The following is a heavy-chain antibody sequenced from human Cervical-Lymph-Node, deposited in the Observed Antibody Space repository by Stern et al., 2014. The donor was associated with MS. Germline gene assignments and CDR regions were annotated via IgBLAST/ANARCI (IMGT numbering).Heavy chain of an antibody. CDR2: THYSGSS. CDR3: ARGYFDSSGSSNPFDY. D-gene: IGHD3-22*01. Sequence: QLVQSGPGLVKPSETLSLTCTVSGVSISSSYWSWIRQPPGKGLEWIGYTHYSGSSNYHPSLKSRVTISVDTSKNPFSLKLSPVTAADTAVYHCARGYFDSSGSSNPFDYWGQGTLVTVSS. V-gene: IGHV4-59*08. CDR1: GVSISSSY. J-gene: IGHJ4*02.